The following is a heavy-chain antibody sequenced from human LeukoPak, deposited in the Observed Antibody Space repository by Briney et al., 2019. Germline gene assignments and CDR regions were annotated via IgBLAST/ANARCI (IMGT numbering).Heavy chain of an antibody. J-gene: IGHJ4*02. CDR1: GFTFSSYG. CDR2: FSSDGSYI. D-gene: IGHD3-10*01. Sequence: PGGSLRLSCAASGFTFSSYGMHWVRQAPGKGLEWVSSFSSDGSYIYYADSVKGRFSISRDTAKNSLYLQMNSLGVDDTAVYYCARDHGRGSTDYFDYWGQGTLVTVSS. V-gene: IGHV3-21*01. CDR3: ARDHGRGSTDYFDY.